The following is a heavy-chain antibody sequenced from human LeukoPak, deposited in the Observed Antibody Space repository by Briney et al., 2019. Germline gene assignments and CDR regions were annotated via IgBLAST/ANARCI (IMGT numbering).Heavy chain of an antibody. CDR1: GDSISSSNYY. D-gene: IGHD6-19*01. Sequence: SETLSLTCTVSGDSISSSNYYWGWIRQPPGKGLEWIGTIYYSGSTYYNPSLKSRVTISEDTSKNQFSLKLSSVTAADTAVYCCARHNFAVAGIDYWGQGTLVTVSS. CDR2: IYYSGST. V-gene: IGHV4-39*01. CDR3: ARHNFAVAGIDY. J-gene: IGHJ4*02.